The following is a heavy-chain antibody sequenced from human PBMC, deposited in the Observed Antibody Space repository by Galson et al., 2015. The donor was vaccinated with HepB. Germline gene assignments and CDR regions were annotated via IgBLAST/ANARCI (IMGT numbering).Heavy chain of an antibody. CDR3: ARCAPTYSSGCWGAFDI. CDR1: GYTFTSYG. CDR2: ISAYNGNT. D-gene: IGHD6-19*01. J-gene: IGHJ3*02. Sequence: SVKVSCKASGYTFTSYGISWVRQAPGQGLEWMGWISAYNGNTNYAQKLQGRVTMTTDTSTSTAYMELRSLRSDDTAVYYCARCAPTYSSGCWGAFDIWGQGTMVTVSS. V-gene: IGHV1-18*01.